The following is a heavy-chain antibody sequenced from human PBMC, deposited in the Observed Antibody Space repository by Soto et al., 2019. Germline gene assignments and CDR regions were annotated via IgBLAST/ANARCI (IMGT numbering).Heavy chain of an antibody. Sequence: SETLSLTCTVSGGSISSGDYYWSWIRQPPGKGLEWIGYIHYSGSTYYNPSLKSRVTISVDTSKNQFSLKLSSVTAADTAVYYCARFLPYYFDYWGQGTQVTVSS. CDR2: IHYSGST. CDR1: GGSISSGDYY. CDR3: ARFLPYYFDY. V-gene: IGHV4-30-4*01. J-gene: IGHJ4*02.